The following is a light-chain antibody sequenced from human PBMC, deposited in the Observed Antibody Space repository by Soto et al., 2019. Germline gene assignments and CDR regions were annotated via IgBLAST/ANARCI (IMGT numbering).Light chain of an antibody. CDR2: DAS. J-gene: IGKJ1*01. CDR3: QQRSNWPGT. V-gene: IGKV3-11*01. CDR1: QSVRTS. Sequence: EIVLTQSPGTLSLSPGERATLSCRASQSVRTSLAWYQQQPGQAPRLLIYDASNKATGIPAGFSGSGSGTDFTLTISSLDPQDFAVYYCQQRSNWPGTFGQGTKVDI.